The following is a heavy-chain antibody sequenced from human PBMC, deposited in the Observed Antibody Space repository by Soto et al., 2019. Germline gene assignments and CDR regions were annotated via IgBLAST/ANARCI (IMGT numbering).Heavy chain of an antibody. V-gene: IGHV1-69*13. D-gene: IGHD3-10*01. CDR1: GGTFSSYA. CDR2: IIPIFGTA. Sequence: VKVSCKASGGTFSSYAISWVRQAPGQGLEWMGGIIPIFGTANYAQKFQGRVTITADESTSTAYMELSSLRSEDTAVYYCARGRRYYGSGSYYYFDYWGQGTLVTVSS. CDR3: ARGRRYYGSGSYYYFDY. J-gene: IGHJ4*02.